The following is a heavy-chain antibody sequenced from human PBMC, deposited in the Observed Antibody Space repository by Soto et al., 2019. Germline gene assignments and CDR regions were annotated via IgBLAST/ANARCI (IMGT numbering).Heavy chain of an antibody. V-gene: IGHV5-51*01. CDR3: ARRKDYAATFGFDY. CDR1: GYNFASDW. J-gene: IGHJ4*02. CDR2: IYPSDSDT. D-gene: IGHD3-3*01. Sequence: GESLKICCKGSGYNFASDWIGWVRQMPGKGLELMGIIYPSDSDTRYSPSFQGQVTISADKSISTAYLQWSSLKASNSAMVYCARRKDYAATFGFDYWGLGTLDTVS.